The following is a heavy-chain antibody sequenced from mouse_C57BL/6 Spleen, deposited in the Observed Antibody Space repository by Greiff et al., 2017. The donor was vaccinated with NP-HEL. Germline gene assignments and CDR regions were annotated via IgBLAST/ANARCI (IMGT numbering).Heavy chain of an antibody. CDR1: GYTFPGYW. V-gene: IGHV1-9*01. CDR3: ARDNSRITTVVATDY. CDR2: ILPGSGRT. D-gene: IGHD1-1*01. J-gene: IGHJ2*01. Sequence: VQLQQPGAALMKPGASVKLSCKATGYTFPGYWIEWVKQRPGHGLEWIGEILPGSGRTNYNEKFKGQAPFTADTSSNTAYMHLSSLTTEYSAMYYCARDNSRITTVVATDYGGQGTTLTVAS.